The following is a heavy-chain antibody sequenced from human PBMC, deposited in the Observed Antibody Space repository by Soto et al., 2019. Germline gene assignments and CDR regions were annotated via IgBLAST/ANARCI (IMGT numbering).Heavy chain of an antibody. CDR3: ARRSCSGTNCYFDY. D-gene: IGHD2-2*01. J-gene: IGHJ4*02. Sequence: ESGPTLVNPTQTLTLTCTFSGFSLTTSGMYVTWIRQPPGKALEWLARIDWDDDKYYNTSLKTRLTISKDTSKNQVVLTMTNMDPVDTATYFCARRSCSGTNCYFDYWGQGTQVTVS. CDR1: GFSLTTSGMY. V-gene: IGHV2-70*11. CDR2: IDWDDDK.